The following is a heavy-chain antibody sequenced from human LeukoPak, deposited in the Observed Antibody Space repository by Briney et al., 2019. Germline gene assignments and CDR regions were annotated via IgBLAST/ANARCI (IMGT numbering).Heavy chain of an antibody. J-gene: IGHJ4*02. Sequence: GGSLRLSCAASGFTFSSHWMSWVRQAPGKGLEWVAFIRYDGTIKSYADSVKGRFTISRDNAKNSLYLQMNSLRAEDTAVYYCARDRWGRSRIVVVPAAPSDYWGQGTLVTVSS. CDR3: ARDRWGRSRIVVVPAAPSDY. CDR1: GFTFSSHW. CDR2: IRYDGTIK. D-gene: IGHD2-2*01. V-gene: IGHV3-30*02.